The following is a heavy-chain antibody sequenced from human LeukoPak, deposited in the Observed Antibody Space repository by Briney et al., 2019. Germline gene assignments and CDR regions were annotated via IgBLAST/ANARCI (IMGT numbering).Heavy chain of an antibody. CDR2: IRYDGSNK. CDR1: GFTFSSYG. Sequence: GGSLRLSCAASGFTFSSYGMHWVRQAPGKGLEWVALIRYDGSNKYYADSVKGRFTISRDNSKNTLYLQMNSLRAEDTAVYYCANDGYGDYAIDYWGQGTLVTVSS. D-gene: IGHD4-17*01. J-gene: IGHJ4*02. CDR3: ANDGYGDYAIDY. V-gene: IGHV3-30*02.